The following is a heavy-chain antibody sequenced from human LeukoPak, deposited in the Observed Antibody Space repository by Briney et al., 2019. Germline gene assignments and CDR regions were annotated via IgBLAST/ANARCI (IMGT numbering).Heavy chain of an antibody. CDR2: IYYSGTT. CDR1: GGSISSYY. CDR3: ARSYSSSSVLSYYYFYMDV. D-gene: IGHD6-13*01. J-gene: IGHJ6*03. V-gene: IGHV4-59*08. Sequence: PSETLSLTCTVSGGSISSYYWSWIRQPPGKGLEWIGYIYYSGTTNYNPSLKSRVTISVDTSKNHFSLELTSVTAADTAVYYCARSYSSSSVLSYYYFYMDVWGKGTTVTVSS.